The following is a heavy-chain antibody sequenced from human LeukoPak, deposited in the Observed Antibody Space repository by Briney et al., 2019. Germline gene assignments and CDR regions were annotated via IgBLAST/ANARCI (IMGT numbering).Heavy chain of an antibody. CDR1: GFTFSSYA. Sequence: GGSLRLSCAASGFTFSSYAVSWVRQAPGKGLEWVSAISGSGGSTYYADSVKGRFTISRDNSKNTLYLQMNSLRADDTATYYCAKGSSSSRPYYFDYWGQGTLVTVSS. V-gene: IGHV3-23*01. CDR2: ISGSGGST. D-gene: IGHD6-13*01. J-gene: IGHJ4*02. CDR3: AKGSSSSRPYYFDY.